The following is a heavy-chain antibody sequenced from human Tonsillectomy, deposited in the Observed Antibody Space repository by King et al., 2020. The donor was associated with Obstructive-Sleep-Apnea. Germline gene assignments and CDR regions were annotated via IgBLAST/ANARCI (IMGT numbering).Heavy chain of an antibody. J-gene: IGHJ5*02. CDR2: IYYSGSS. D-gene: IGHD3-10*01. Sequence: QMQLQESGPGLVKPSETLSLTCTVSGGSIGTYYWSWIRQPPGKRLEWIGFIYYSGSSNYNPSLKSRVSISVDTSKNQFSLSLSSVTAADTAVYYCARSPYGSGIIDWFDPWGQGTLVTVSS. CDR1: GGSIGTYY. CDR3: ARSPYGSGIIDWFDP. V-gene: IGHV4-59*01.